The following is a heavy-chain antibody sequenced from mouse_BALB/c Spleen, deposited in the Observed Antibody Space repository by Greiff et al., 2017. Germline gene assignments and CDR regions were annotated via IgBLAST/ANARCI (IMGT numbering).Heavy chain of an antibody. CDR2: IDPANGNT. J-gene: IGHJ2*01. CDR1: GFNIKDTY. V-gene: IGHV14-3*02. Sequence: VQLQQSGAELVKPGASVKLSCTASGFNIKDTYMHWVKQRPEQGLEWIGRIDPANGNTKYDPKFQGKATITADTSSNTAYLQLSSLTSEDTAVYYCASYYYGSSYSYYFDYWGQGTTLTVSS. CDR3: ASYYYGSSYSYYFDY. D-gene: IGHD1-1*01.